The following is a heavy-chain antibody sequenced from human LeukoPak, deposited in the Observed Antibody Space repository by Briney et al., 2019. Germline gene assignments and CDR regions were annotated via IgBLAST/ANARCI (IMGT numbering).Heavy chain of an antibody. CDR1: GYTFTSYD. CDR2: MNPNSGNT. Sequence: ASVKVSCKAPGYTFTSYDINWVRQATGQGLEWMGWMNPNSGNTGYAQKFQGRVTMTRNTSISTAYMELSSLRSEDTAVYYCARGYCSGGSCYYRVNWFDPWGQGTLVTVSS. CDR3: ARGYCSGGSCYYRVNWFDP. J-gene: IGHJ5*02. V-gene: IGHV1-8*01. D-gene: IGHD2-15*01.